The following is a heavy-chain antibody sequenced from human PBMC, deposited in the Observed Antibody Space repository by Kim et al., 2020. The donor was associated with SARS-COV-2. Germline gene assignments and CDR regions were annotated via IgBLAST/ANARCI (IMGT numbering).Heavy chain of an antibody. Sequence: YADAVKGRFTISRDNSKNTLYLQMNSLRAEDTAVYYCAKAGIVVVTPFDYWGQGTLVTVSS. D-gene: IGHD3-22*01. CDR3: AKAGIVVVTPFDY. J-gene: IGHJ4*02. V-gene: IGHV3-23*01.